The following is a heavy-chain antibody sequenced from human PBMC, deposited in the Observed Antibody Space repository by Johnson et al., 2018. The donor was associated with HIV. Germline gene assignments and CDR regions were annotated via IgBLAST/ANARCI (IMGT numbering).Heavy chain of an antibody. Sequence: QVQLVESGGGVVQPGRSLRLSCAASGFTFSSYAMHWVRQAPAKGLEWVAVISYDGSDKYYADSVKGRFTISRDNAKNSLYLQMNSLRAEDTAVYYCARVQSIAAPDDACDIWGQGTMVTGSS. D-gene: IGHD6-6*01. CDR3: ARVQSIAAPDDACDI. V-gene: IGHV3-30*04. CDR2: ISYDGSDK. CDR1: GFTFSSYA. J-gene: IGHJ3*02.